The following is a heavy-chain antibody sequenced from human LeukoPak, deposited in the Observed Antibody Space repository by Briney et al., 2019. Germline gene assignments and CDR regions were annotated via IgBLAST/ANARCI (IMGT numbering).Heavy chain of an antibody. D-gene: IGHD3-22*01. V-gene: IGHV4-34*01. CDR2: INHSGST. J-gene: IGHJ4*02. CDR3: ARGYYYDRSFDY. CDR1: GGSFSGYY. Sequence: SETLSLTCAVYGGSFSGYYWSWIRQPPGKGLEWIGEINHSGSTNYNPPLKSRVTLSVAPSKKQFSLKLSSVPAAHPAVYYCARGYYYDRSFDYWGQGTLVTVSS.